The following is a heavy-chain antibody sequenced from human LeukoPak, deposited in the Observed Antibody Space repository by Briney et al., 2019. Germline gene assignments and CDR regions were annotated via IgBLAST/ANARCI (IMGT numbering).Heavy chain of an antibody. Sequence: ASVKVSCKASGYTFTRYYMHWVRQAPGQGLEWMGWINPNSGGTNYAQKFQGRVTMTRDTSISTAYMELSRLRSDDTAVYYCARDLIFSSGYYYEPEYFQHWGQGTLVTVSS. CDR1: GYTFTRYY. V-gene: IGHV1-2*02. CDR3: ARDLIFSSGYYYEPEYFQH. CDR2: INPNSGGT. D-gene: IGHD3-22*01. J-gene: IGHJ1*01.